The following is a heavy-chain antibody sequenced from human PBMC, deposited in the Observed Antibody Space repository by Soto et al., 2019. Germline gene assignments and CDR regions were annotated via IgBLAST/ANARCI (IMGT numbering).Heavy chain of an antibody. CDR2: IYPADSDT. Sequence: PGESLKISCKGSGYSFVSYWFGWVRQTPGKGLEWMGSIYPADSDTRYSPSFQGQVTISAAKSISTAYLQWSSLKASDTAMYYCGRRTGANAYDLWGQGTTVTVS. J-gene: IGHJ3*01. CDR3: GRRTGANAYDL. V-gene: IGHV5-51*01. CDR1: GYSFVSYW. D-gene: IGHD7-27*01.